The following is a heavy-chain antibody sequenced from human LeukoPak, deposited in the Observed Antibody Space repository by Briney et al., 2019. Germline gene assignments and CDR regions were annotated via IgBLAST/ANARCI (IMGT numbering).Heavy chain of an antibody. D-gene: IGHD5-18*01. J-gene: IGHJ4*02. V-gene: IGHV7-4-1*02. CDR1: GYTFTSYT. CDR3: GRDPRLGIRGYTYGYIEY. Sequence: ASVKVSCKASGYTFTSYTITWVRQAPGQGLQWMGWINTNTGNPTYAQGFTGRYVFSLDTSVSAAYLQISGLTADDTAVYFCGRDPRLGIRGYTYGYIEYWGQGTLVTVSS. CDR2: INTNTGNP.